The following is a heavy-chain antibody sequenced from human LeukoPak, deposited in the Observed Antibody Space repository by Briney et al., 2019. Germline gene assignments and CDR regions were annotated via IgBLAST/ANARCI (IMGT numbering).Heavy chain of an antibody. D-gene: IGHD2-8*02. CDR2: ISDIGSI. Sequence: ASETLSLTCAVYGGSFSGYYWSWIRQPPGKGLEWIAYISDIGSINYNPSLKSRVTISLDTSKNQFSLKLSSVTAADTAVYYCAGHHPRNTVDFWGQGTLVTVSS. V-gene: IGHV4-59*08. CDR3: AGHHPRNTVDF. CDR1: GGSFSGYY. J-gene: IGHJ4*02.